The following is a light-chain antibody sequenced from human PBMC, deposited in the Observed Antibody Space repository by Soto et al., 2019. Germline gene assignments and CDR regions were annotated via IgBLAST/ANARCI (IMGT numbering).Light chain of an antibody. J-gene: IGLJ1*01. CDR3: SSFTTTSTHV. CDR2: EVN. V-gene: IGLV2-14*01. CDR1: SSDIGAYDY. Sequence: QSALTQPASLSGSPGQSITISCTGTSSDIGAYDYVSWFQQHPGKAPKLMISEVNNRPSGVSNRFSGSTSGNTAYLTISGLQVEDEAEYFCSSFTTTSTHVFGTGTKVTVL.